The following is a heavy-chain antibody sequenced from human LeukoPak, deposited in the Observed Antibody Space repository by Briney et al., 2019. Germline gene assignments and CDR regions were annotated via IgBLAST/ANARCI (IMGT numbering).Heavy chain of an antibody. CDR1: GFTFSNYW. J-gene: IGHJ4*02. Sequence: GGSLRLSCAASGFTFSNYWMSWVRQAPGEGLEWVANINQSASEIYYVDSVKGRFTISRDNAKNTLHLQMNSLRPEDTAVYYCARGAYCGGDCPLPNSLYWGQGTLVTVSS. CDR3: ARGAYCGGDCPLPNSLY. D-gene: IGHD2-21*01. CDR2: INQSASEI. V-gene: IGHV3-7*01.